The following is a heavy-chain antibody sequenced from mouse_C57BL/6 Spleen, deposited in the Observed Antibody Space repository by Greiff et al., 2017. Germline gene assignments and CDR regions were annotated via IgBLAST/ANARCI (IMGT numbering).Heavy chain of an antibody. CDR3: ARERGNWYFDV. CDR2: INYDGSST. J-gene: IGHJ1*03. CDR1: GFTFSDYY. Sequence: VQLKESEGGLVQPGSSMKLSCTASGFTFSDYYMAWVRQVPEKGLEWVANINYDGSSTYYLDSLKSRFIISRDNAKNILYLQMSSLKSEDTATYYCARERGNWYFDVWGTGTTVTVSS. V-gene: IGHV5-16*01.